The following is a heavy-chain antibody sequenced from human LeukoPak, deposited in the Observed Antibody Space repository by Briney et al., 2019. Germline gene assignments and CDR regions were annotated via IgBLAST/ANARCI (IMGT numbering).Heavy chain of an antibody. CDR1: GYTFTSYD. V-gene: IGHV1-2*02. D-gene: IGHD3-16*01. CDR2: INPNSGGT. Sequence: ASVKVSCKASGYTFTSYDINWVRQAPGQGLEWMGWINPNSGGTNYAQKFQGRVTMTRDTSISTAYMELSRLRSDDTAVYYCARASPVWGTSFDYWGQGTLVTVSS. J-gene: IGHJ4*02. CDR3: ARASPVWGTSFDY.